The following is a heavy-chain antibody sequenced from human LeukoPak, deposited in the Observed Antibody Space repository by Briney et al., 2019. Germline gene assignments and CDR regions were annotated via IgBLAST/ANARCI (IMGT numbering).Heavy chain of an antibody. CDR2: IKQGGSEK. Sequence: GGSLRLSCVASGFTFSRHWMTWVRQTPGKRLEFMASIKQGGSEKYYADSVKGRFTVSRDDAKNSVFLQMNSLRAGDTAVYYCVRGPHYGDRVDYLDSWRQGIQVTVSS. V-gene: IGHV3-7*01. D-gene: IGHD4-17*01. J-gene: IGHJ4*02. CDR3: VRGPHYGDRVDYLDS. CDR1: GFTFSRHW.